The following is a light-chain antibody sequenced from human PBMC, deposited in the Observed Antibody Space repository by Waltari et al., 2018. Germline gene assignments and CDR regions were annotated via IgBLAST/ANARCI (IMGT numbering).Light chain of an antibody. Sequence: EIVFTQSPATLSLYPGERATLSCRASQSVSTYLAWYQQKPGQAPRLLIFDASKRATGIPARFSGSGSGTDFTLTISSLEPEDFAVYYCQPRSNWPAFGGGTKVEIK. CDR1: QSVSTY. V-gene: IGKV3-11*01. J-gene: IGKJ4*01. CDR2: DAS. CDR3: QPRSNWPA.